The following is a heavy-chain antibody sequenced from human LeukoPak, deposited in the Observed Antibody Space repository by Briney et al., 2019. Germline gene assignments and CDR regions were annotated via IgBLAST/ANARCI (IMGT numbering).Heavy chain of an antibody. D-gene: IGHD2-21*02. V-gene: IGHV1-69*13. J-gene: IGHJ6*02. Sequence: ASVKVSCKASGGTFSSYAISWVRQAPGQGLEWMGGIIPIFGTANYAQKFQGRVTITADESTSTAYMELSSLRSEDTAVYYCARGVVTAIRYYYYGMDVWGQGTTVTVSS. CDR2: IIPIFGTA. CDR3: ARGVVTAIRYYYYGMDV. CDR1: GGTFSSYA.